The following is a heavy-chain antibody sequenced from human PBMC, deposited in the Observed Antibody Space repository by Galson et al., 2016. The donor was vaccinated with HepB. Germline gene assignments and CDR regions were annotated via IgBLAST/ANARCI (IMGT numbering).Heavy chain of an antibody. Sequence: SLRLSCAASGFTFSTSGMHWVRQSPGKGPEWVAVIWYDGGNRHYADSVKGRFTISRDNSKNTLHLQMNSLRADDTAVYYCAFRPVATSVDAAWYLNDAFDIWGQGTMVTVSS. V-gene: IGHV3-33*01. CDR3: AFRPVATSVDAAWYLNDAFDI. J-gene: IGHJ3*02. CDR1: GFTFSTSG. CDR2: IWYDGGNR. D-gene: IGHD5-12*01.